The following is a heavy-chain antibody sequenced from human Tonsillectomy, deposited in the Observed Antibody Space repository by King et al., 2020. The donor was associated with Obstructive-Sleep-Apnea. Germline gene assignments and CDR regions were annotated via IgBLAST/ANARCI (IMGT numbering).Heavy chain of an antibody. D-gene: IGHD1-26*01. CDR3: AKDKGASPGYFDY. CDR1: GFTFSSYG. CDR2: ISYDGSNK. Sequence: VQLVESGGGVVQPGRSLRLSCAASGFTFSSYGMHWVRKAPGKGLEWVAVISYDGSNKYYADSVKGRFTISRDNSKNTLYLQMNSLRAEDTAVYYCAKDKGASPGYFDYWGQGTLVTVSS. J-gene: IGHJ4*02. V-gene: IGHV3-30*18.